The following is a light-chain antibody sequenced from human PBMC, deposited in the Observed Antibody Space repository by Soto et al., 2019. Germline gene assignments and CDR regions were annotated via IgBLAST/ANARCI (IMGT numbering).Light chain of an antibody. CDR1: QSISSW. J-gene: IGKJ4*01. Sequence: DIQMTQSPSTLSASVGERVTITCRASQSISSWLAWYQQKPGKAPKLLIYDASSLESGVPSRFSGSGSGTEFTLTLSSLQPDDFATYYGQQYNSYLGACGGGTKVEIK. V-gene: IGKV1-5*01. CDR2: DAS. CDR3: QQYNSYLGA.